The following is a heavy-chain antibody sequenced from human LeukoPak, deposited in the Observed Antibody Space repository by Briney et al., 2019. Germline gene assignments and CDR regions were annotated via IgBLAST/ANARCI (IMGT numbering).Heavy chain of an antibody. Sequence: GGSLRLSCAASGFTFSSYGMHWVRQAPGKGLEWVAVISYDGSNKYYADSVKGRFTISRDNSKNTLYLQMNSLRAEDTAVYYCHMVRGVPWGRFDPWSQGTLVTVSS. D-gene: IGHD3-10*01. J-gene: IGHJ5*02. CDR2: ISYDGSNK. CDR1: GFTFSSYG. CDR3: HMVRGVPWGRFDP. V-gene: IGHV3-30*03.